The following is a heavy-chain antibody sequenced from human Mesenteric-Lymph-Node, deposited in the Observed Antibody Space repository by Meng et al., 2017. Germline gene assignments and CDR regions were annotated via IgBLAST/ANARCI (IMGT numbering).Heavy chain of an antibody. CDR1: GYCFTSYW. Sequence: KVSCKGSGYCFTSYWIGGVRQMPGKGLEWMGIIYHDDSDTAYSPSFQGQVTISADKSTNTAYLQWSSMKASDAAMYYCARLEGIAVAGALGYWGQGTLVTVSS. CDR2: IYHDDSDT. V-gene: IGHV5-51*01. J-gene: IGHJ4*02. CDR3: ARLEGIAVAGALGY. D-gene: IGHD6-19*01.